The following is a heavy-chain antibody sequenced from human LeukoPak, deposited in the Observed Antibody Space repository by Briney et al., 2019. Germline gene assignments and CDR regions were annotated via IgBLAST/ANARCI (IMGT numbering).Heavy chain of an antibody. CDR3: AKDTRCSEWLRAYYYYGMDV. CDR2: ISGSGGST. J-gene: IGHJ6*02. D-gene: IGHD3-3*01. CDR1: GFTFSSYA. Sequence: PGGSLRLSCAASGFTFSSYAMSWVRQAPGKGLEWVSAISGSGGSTYYADSVKGRFTISRDNSKNTLYLQMNSLRAEDTAVYYCAKDTRCSEWLRAYYYYGMDVWGQGTTVTVSS. V-gene: IGHV3-23*01.